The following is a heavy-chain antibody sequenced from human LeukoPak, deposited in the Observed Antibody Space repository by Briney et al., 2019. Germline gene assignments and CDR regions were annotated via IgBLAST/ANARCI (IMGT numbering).Heavy chain of an antibody. CDR1: GYTFTGYY. V-gene: IGHV1-2*04. Sequence: ASVKVSCKASGYTFTGYYMHWVRQAPGQGLEWMGWINPNSGGTNYAQKFQGWVTMTRDTSISTAYMELSRLRSDDTAVYYCARALDSSGYYFQHWGQGTLVTVSS. J-gene: IGHJ1*01. D-gene: IGHD3-22*01. CDR3: ARALDSSGYYFQH. CDR2: INPNSGGT.